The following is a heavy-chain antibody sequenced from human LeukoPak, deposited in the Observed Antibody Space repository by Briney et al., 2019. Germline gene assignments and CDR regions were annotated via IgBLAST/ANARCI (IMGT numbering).Heavy chain of an antibody. CDR3: ARDLVGSGSYYKDY. Sequence: ASVKVSCKASGYTFTGYYMHWVRQAPGQGLEWMGWINPNSGGTNYAQKFQGRVTMTRDTSISTAYMELSRLRSDDTAVYYCARDLVGSGSYYKDYWGQGTLVTVSS. V-gene: IGHV1-2*02. CDR2: INPNSGGT. J-gene: IGHJ4*02. D-gene: IGHD3-10*01. CDR1: GYTFTGYY.